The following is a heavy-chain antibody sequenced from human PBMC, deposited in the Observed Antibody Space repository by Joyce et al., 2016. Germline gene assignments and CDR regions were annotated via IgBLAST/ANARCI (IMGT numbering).Heavy chain of an antibody. CDR1: GFTFSSYS. Sequence: EVQLVESGGGLVRPGGSLRLSCAASGFTFSSYSMNWVRQAPGKGLGWVSFISSNRNYIDYADSVKGQFTISRENAKSSLFLQMDSLRAEDTAVYYCARNSAPRASTYYGLDVWGQGTTVTVSS. J-gene: IGHJ6*02. D-gene: IGHD5/OR15-5a*01. CDR3: ARNSAPRASTYYGLDV. V-gene: IGHV3-21*01. CDR2: ISSNRNYI.